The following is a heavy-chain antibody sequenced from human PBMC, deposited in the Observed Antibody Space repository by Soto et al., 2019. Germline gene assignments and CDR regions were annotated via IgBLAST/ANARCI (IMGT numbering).Heavy chain of an antibody. Sequence: QVQLVESGGGVVQPGRSLRLSCAASGFTFSSYGMHWVRQAPGKGLEWVAVIWYDGSNKYYADSVKGRFTISRDNSKNRLNLKMTSLGAEERAVFYCAGEGEGSRRRYGMDVGGKGTRVTVSS. D-gene: IGHD2-21*01. CDR1: GFTFSSYG. J-gene: IGHJ6*04. V-gene: IGHV3-33*01. CDR3: AGEGEGSRRRYGMDV. CDR2: IWYDGSNK.